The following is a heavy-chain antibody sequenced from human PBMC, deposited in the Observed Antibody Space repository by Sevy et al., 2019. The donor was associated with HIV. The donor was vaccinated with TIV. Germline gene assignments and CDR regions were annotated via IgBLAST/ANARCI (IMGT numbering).Heavy chain of an antibody. CDR1: GFTFSSYS. CDR2: ISSSSSPI. J-gene: IGHJ1*01. Sequence: GGSLRLSCAASGFTFSSYSMNWVRQAPGKGLEWVSYISSSSSPIYYADFVKGRFTISRDNAKNSLYLQMNSLRDEDTAVYYCARGFWSSYRAEYFQHWGQGTLVTVSS. D-gene: IGHD3-3*01. CDR3: ARGFWSSYRAEYFQH. V-gene: IGHV3-48*02.